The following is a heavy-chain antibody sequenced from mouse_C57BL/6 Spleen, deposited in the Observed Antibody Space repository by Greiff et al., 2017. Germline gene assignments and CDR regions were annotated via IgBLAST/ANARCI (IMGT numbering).Heavy chain of an antibody. CDR2: ISSGSSTI. CDR3: ARENWEKGNAMDY. D-gene: IGHD4-1*01. Sequence: DVQLVESGGGLVKPGGSLKLSCAASGFTFSDYGMHWVRQAPEKGLEWVAYISSGSSTIYYADTVKGRFTISRDNAKNTLFLQMTRLRSEDTAMNYCARENWEKGNAMDYWGQGTSVTVSS. V-gene: IGHV5-17*01. J-gene: IGHJ4*01. CDR1: GFTFSDYG.